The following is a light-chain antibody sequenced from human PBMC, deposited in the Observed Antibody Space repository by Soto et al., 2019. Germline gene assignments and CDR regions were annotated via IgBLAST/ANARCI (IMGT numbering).Light chain of an antibody. CDR2: DAS. CDR1: QSVSSY. CDR3: QQRSNWPT. V-gene: IGKV3-11*01. Sequence: EIVLTQSPCTLSLSPGERATLSCRASQSVSSYLAWYQQKPGQAPRLLIYDASNRATGIPARFSGSGSGTDFTLTISSLEPEDFAVYYCQQRSNWPTFGQGTKVDIK. J-gene: IGKJ1*01.